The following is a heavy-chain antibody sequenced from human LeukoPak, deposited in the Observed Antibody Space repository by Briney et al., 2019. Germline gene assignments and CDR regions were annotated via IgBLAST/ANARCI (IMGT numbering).Heavy chain of an antibody. J-gene: IGHJ1*01. CDR1: GGSIGRYF. CDR3: ARGDGSGWSGGRNFPH. Sequence: SETLSLTCNVSGGSIGRYFWSWIRQPPGKTLEWIGYIYYGATTTYNPSFKSRVTISVDTPKNQVSLKLKSVTAANTAFYYCARGDGSGWSGGRNFPHWGQGTLVTVSS. V-gene: IGHV4-59*01. D-gene: IGHD6-19*01. CDR2: IYYGATT.